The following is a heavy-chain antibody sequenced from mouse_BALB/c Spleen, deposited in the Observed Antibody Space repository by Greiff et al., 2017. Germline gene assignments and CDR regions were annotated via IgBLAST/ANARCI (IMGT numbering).Heavy chain of an antibody. CDR2: ISTYYGNT. CDR3: ARSYGNGLYYAMDY. V-gene: IGHV1-67*01. CDR1: GYTFTDYA. D-gene: IGHD2-10*02. Sequence: VQLQQSGPELVRPGVSVKISCKGSGYTFTDYAMHWVKQSHAKSLEWIGVISTYYGNTNYNQKFKGKATMTVDKSSSTAYMELARLTSEDSAIYYYARSYGNGLYYAMDYWGQGTSVTVSS. J-gene: IGHJ4*01.